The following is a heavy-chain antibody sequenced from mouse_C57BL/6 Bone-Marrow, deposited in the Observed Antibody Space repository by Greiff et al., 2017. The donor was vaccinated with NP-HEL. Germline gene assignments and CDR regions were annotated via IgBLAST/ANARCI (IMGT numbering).Heavy chain of an antibody. CDR2: INPYNGGT. Sequence: VQLQQSGPVLVKPGASVKMSCKASGYTFTDYYMNWVKQSPGKSLEWIGVINPYNGGTSYNQKFKGKATLTVDKSSSTAYMELNSLTSEDSAVYYCARWVLRSLFDYWGQGTTLTVSS. CDR1: GYTFTDYY. D-gene: IGHD2-3*01. CDR3: ARWVLRSLFDY. V-gene: IGHV1-19*01. J-gene: IGHJ2*01.